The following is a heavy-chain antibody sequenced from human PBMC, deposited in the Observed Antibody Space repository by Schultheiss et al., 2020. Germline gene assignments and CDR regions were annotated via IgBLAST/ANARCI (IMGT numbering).Heavy chain of an antibody. CDR3: ARKITIFGVGPDY. CDR1: GGSFSAYY. J-gene: IGHJ4*02. D-gene: IGHD3-3*01. Sequence: SETLSLTCVVYGGSFSAYYWSWIRQHPGKGLEWIGYIYYSGSTYYNPSLKSRVTISVDTSKNQFSLKLSSVTAADTAVYYCARKITIFGVGPDYWGQGTLVTVSS. V-gene: IGHV4-34*01. CDR2: IYYSGST.